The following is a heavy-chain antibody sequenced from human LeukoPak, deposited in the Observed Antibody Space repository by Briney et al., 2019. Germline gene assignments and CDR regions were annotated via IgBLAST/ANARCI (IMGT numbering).Heavy chain of an antibody. D-gene: IGHD5-18*01. J-gene: IGHJ4*02. CDR2: IIPIFGTA. CDR1: GGTFSSYT. CDR3: ARALVDTVNSYYFDY. V-gene: IGHV1-69*13. Sequence: GASVKVSCKASGGTFSSYTISWVRQAPGQGLEWMGGIIPIFGTANYAQKFQGRVTITADGSTSTAYMYLSSLRSEDTAVYYCARALVDTVNSYYFDYRGQGTLVTVSS.